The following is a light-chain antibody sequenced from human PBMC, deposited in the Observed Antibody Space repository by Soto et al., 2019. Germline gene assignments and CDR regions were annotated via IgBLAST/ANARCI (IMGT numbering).Light chain of an antibody. Sequence: SYVATQPPSVSVAPGQTARLTCGGHNIGSKSVHWYQQKAGQAPVLVVHEDSARPSGIPERISGSNSGNTATLTIGRVEVADEADYYCLVWDSSSDYLVFGGGTKRPS. CDR1: NIGSKS. CDR3: LVWDSSSDYLV. V-gene: IGLV3-21*02. CDR2: EDS. J-gene: IGLJ2*01.